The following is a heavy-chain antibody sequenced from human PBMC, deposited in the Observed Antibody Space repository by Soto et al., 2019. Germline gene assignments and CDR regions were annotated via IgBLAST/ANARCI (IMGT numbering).Heavy chain of an antibody. D-gene: IGHD6-13*01. V-gene: IGHV3-23*01. CDR3: AKDLEGIARVMDV. CDR2: ISGSGGST. CDR1: GFTFSSYV. J-gene: IGHJ6*02. Sequence: GGSLRLSCAASGFTFSSYVMSWVRQAPGKGLEWVSAISGSGGSTYYADSVKGRFTISSANSKNTLYLQMNSLRAEDTAVYYCAKDLEGIARVMDVWGQGTTVTVSS.